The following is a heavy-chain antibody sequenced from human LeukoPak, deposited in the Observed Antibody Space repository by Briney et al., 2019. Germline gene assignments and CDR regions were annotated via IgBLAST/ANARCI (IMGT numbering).Heavy chain of an antibody. J-gene: IGHJ6*03. D-gene: IGHD3-10*01. CDR2: IRYDGSNK. V-gene: IGHV3-30*02. CDR1: GFTFSSYG. CDR3: AKEFEGYYGSGRKYYYYYMDV. Sequence: GGSLRLSCAASGFTFSSYGMHWVRQAPGKGLEWVAFIRYDGSNKYYADSVKGRFTISRDNSKNTLYLQMNSLRAEDTAVYYCAKEFEGYYGSGRKYYYYYMDVWGKGTTVTVSS.